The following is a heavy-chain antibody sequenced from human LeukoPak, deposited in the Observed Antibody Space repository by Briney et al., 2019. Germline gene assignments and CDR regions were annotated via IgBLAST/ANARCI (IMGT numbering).Heavy chain of an antibody. V-gene: IGHV3-23*01. CDR2: VSGTFYGSFT. Sequence: GGSLRLSCRASGFTLSDYSMTWVRQAPGKGLEWLSIVSGTFYGSFTYYADSVKGRFTISRDNAKNSLYLQMNSLRAEDTAVYYCARDRDTIFRQLDYWGQGTLVTVSS. J-gene: IGHJ4*02. D-gene: IGHD3-9*01. CDR1: GFTLSDYS. CDR3: ARDRDTIFRQLDY.